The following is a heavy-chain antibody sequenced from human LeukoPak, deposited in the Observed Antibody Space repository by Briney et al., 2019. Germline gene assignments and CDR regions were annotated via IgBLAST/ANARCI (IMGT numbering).Heavy chain of an antibody. CDR1: GGSFSGYY. Sequence: SETLSLTCGVYGGSFSGYYWSWIRQPPGKGLEWIGEINHSGSTNYNPSLKSRVTISVDTSKNQFSLKLSSVTAADTAVYYCARGSGSGSPKGSYYYYGMDVWGKGTTVTVSS. CDR3: ARGSGSGSPKGSYYYYGMDV. J-gene: IGHJ6*04. D-gene: IGHD3-10*01. V-gene: IGHV4-34*01. CDR2: INHSGST.